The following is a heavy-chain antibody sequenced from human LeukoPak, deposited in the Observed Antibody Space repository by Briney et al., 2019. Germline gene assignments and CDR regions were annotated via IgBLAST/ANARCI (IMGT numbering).Heavy chain of an antibody. CDR3: AKFFAPSGGANGWPRTMDY. Sequence: PGGSLRLSCAASRFTFSNYAMTWVRQTPGKGLEWVAAISGSGTTTYSADFAKGRFIISRDNSKSTLYLQMNSLRADDTAVYHCAKFFAPSGGANGWPRTMDYWGQGTLVTVSS. J-gene: IGHJ4*02. CDR2: ISGSGTTT. V-gene: IGHV3-23*01. CDR1: RFTFSNYA. D-gene: IGHD6-19*01.